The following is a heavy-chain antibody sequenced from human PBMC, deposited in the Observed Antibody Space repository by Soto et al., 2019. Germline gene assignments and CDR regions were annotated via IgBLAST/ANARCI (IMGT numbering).Heavy chain of an antibody. CDR3: ATMGTPATGLYYFDY. J-gene: IGHJ4*02. CDR1: GGSISSGNYY. D-gene: IGHD1-7*01. CDR2: ISYSGST. Sequence: PLETLSLTCTVSGGSISSGNYYWSWIRQPPGKGLEWIGLISYSGSTYYNASLKSRVTISVDTSKNQFSLNLSFVTAADTAVYYCATMGTPATGLYYFDYWGQGTLVTVSS. V-gene: IGHV4-30-4*01.